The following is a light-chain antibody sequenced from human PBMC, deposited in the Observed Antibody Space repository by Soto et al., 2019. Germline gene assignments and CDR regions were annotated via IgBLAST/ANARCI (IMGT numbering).Light chain of an antibody. CDR2: EVS. J-gene: IGLJ3*02. V-gene: IGLV2-8*01. CDR3: SSYAGRNNLGV. Sequence: QSALTQPPSASGSPGQSVTISCTGTSSDVGGYNFVSWYQQHPGKAPKLMIYEVSKRPSGVPDRFSGSKSGNTASLTVSGLQADDEADYYCSSYAGRNNLGVFGGGTKLTVL. CDR1: SSDVGGYNF.